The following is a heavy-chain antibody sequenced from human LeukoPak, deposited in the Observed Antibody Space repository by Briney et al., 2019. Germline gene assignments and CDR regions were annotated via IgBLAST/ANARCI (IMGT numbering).Heavy chain of an antibody. CDR2: ISSSGSTI. J-gene: IGHJ4*02. CDR3: ARDLDKAAKYYFDN. V-gene: IGHV3-48*03. CDR1: GFTFSSYE. Sequence: GGSLRLSCAASGFTFSSYEMNWVRQAPGKGLEWVSYISSSGSTIYYADSVKGRFTISRDNAKNSLYLQMSSLRGEDTAVYYCARDLDKAAKYYFDNWGQGTLVTVSS. D-gene: IGHD6-25*01.